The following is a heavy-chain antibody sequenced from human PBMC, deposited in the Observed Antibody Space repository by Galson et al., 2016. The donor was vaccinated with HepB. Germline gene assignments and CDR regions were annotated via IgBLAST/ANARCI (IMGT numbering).Heavy chain of an antibody. CDR2: MNSYTGNT. CDR1: GFTFDTYD. V-gene: IGHV1-18*01. Sequence: SVKVSCKASGFTFDTYDVSWVRQAPGQGPEWMGIMNSYTGNTHYAQKFQGRVTVTTDTSTSTAYMELRSLRSNDTAVYYCARVPSTYCSGTSCLFDHWGQGTLVTVSS. CDR3: ARVPSTYCSGTSCLFDH. J-gene: IGHJ4*02. D-gene: IGHD2-2*01.